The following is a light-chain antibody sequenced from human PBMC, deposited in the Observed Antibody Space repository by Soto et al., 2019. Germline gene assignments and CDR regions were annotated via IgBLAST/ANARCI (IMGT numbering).Light chain of an antibody. Sequence: QSALTQPASVSGSPGQSITISCSGTSSDVGGYNYVSWYQQLPGKAPKVLIYDVSYRPSGVSNRFSGSQSGNTASLTISGLQAEYEADYFCSSYASMSTVLFGGGTKLTVL. CDR2: DVS. CDR3: SSYASMSTVL. V-gene: IGLV2-14*01. CDR1: SSDVGGYNY. J-gene: IGLJ2*01.